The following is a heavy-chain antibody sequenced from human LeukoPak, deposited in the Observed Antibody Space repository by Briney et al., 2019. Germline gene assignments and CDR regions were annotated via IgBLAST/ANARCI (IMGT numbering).Heavy chain of an antibody. D-gene: IGHD5-12*01. CDR3: ARKESGYEFY. Sequence: SETLSLTCAVYGGSFSGYYWSWIRQSPGKGLEWVGEINHSGSTNYNPSLKSRVTISVDTSKNQFSLKLTSVSAADTAVYYCARKESGYEFYWGQGTLVTVSS. CDR2: INHSGST. CDR1: GGSFSGYY. J-gene: IGHJ4*02. V-gene: IGHV4-34*01.